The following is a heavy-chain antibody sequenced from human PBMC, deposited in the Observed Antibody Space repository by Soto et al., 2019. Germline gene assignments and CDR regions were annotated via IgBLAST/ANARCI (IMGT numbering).Heavy chain of an antibody. D-gene: IGHD3-3*01. V-gene: IGHV3-30*18. CDR3: AKASPIFGVVITHDYYYGLGV. Sequence: ESGGGVVQIGRSLRLSCAASGFTFSNYGMHWVRQAPGKGLDWVAVISFDGNNKYYEDSVKGRFTISRDNSKNTLYLQINTLRAEDTAVYYCAKASPIFGVVITHDYYYGLGVWGQGTSVTVSS. CDR2: ISFDGNNK. J-gene: IGHJ6*02. CDR1: GFTFSNYG.